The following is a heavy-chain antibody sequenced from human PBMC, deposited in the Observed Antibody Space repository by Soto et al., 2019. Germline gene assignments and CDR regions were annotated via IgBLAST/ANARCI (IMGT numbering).Heavy chain of an antibody. V-gene: IGHV3-7*03. Sequence: GGSLRLSCAASGFTFSIYWMSWVRHAPGKGLEWVAHTRQDGGQEYYVDSVKGRFTISRDNAKNSLYLQMNSLRVEDTAVYYCARYPNPTVAGLPFDLWGQGTLVTVSS. CDR1: GFTFSIYW. J-gene: IGHJ4*02. CDR3: ARYPNPTVAGLPFDL. CDR2: TRQDGGQE. D-gene: IGHD6-19*01.